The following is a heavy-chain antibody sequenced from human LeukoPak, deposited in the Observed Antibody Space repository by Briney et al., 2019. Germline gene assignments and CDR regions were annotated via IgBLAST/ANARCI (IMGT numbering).Heavy chain of an antibody. V-gene: IGHV4-59*08. CDR3: ARQEDGMDV. CDR1: GGSISSYY. Sequence: SSETLSLTCTVSGGSISSYYWSWIRQPPGKGLEWIGYIYYSGSTNYNPSLKSRVTISVDTSKNQFSLKLSSVTAADTAVYYCARQEDGMDVWGQGTTVTVSS. CDR2: IYYSGST. J-gene: IGHJ6*02.